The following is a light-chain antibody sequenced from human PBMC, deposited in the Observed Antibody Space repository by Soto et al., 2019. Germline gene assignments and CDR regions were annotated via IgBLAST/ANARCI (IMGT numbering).Light chain of an antibody. V-gene: IGKV1-39*01. Sequence: IQMTQSPSTLSASVGDRVTITCRASQSISSYLNWYQQKPGKAPKLLIYAASSLHSGVPSRFSGSGSGTDFTLTISSLQPEDFATYYCQQSYSTPRTFGQGTKVDIK. CDR2: AAS. CDR3: QQSYSTPRT. CDR1: QSISSY. J-gene: IGKJ1*01.